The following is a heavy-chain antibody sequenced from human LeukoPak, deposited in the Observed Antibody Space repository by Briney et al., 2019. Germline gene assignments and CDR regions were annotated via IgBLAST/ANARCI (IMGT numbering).Heavy chain of an antibody. Sequence: GESLQISCKGSGYSFTSYWFGWVRQMPGKGLEWMGIIYPGDSDTRYSPSFQGQVTISADKSISTAYLQWSSLKASDTAMYYCARQQLSGSYYSYYYWGQGTLVSVSS. V-gene: IGHV5-51*01. CDR3: ARQQLSGSYYSYYY. CDR1: GYSFTSYW. CDR2: IYPGDSDT. D-gene: IGHD3-10*01. J-gene: IGHJ4*02.